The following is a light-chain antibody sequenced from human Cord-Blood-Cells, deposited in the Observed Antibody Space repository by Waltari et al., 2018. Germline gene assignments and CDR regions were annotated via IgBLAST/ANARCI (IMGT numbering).Light chain of an antibody. CDR1: QSLLHSNGYNY. Sequence: DIVMTQSPLSLPVTPGEPPSISCRPSQSLLHSNGYNYLDWYLQKPGQSPQLLIYLGSNRASGVPDRFSGGGSGTDITLKISRVEAENVGVYYCMRALQTPRTFGQGTKVEIK. CDR2: LGS. V-gene: IGKV2-28*01. CDR3: MRALQTPRT. J-gene: IGKJ1*01.